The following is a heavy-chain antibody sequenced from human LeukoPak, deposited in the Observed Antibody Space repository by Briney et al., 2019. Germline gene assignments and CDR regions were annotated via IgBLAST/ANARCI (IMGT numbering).Heavy chain of an antibody. V-gene: IGHV4-38-2*02. Sequence: SETLSLTCTVSGYFIRSGFYWGWIRQPPGKGLEWIGSFYHSGSTYYNPSLESRVTISVDTSKNQFSLKLSSVTAADTAVYYCARADCSGGSCHFDYWGQGTLVTVSS. D-gene: IGHD2-15*01. J-gene: IGHJ4*02. CDR3: ARADCSGGSCHFDY. CDR1: GYFIRSGFY. CDR2: FYHSGST.